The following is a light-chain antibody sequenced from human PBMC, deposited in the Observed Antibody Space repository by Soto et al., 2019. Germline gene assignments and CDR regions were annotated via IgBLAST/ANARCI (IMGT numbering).Light chain of an antibody. CDR2: DTS. Sequence: EMVLTQSPATLSLSPGDRVTLSCRASQTVGRYLSWYQHSPGQGPRLLVYDTSNRATGIPARFSGSGSETDFTLNISSLEPEDFAVYYCQQRLHWPITFGQGTRLEIK. V-gene: IGKV3-11*01. J-gene: IGKJ5*01. CDR1: QTVGRY. CDR3: QQRLHWPIT.